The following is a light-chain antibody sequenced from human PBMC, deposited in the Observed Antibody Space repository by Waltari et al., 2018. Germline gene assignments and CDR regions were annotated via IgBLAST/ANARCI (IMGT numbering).Light chain of an antibody. CDR3: ETGGHGSWV. CDR2: VNSDGSH. J-gene: IGLJ3*02. Sequence: QLVLTQSPSASASLGASVKLTCTLDSEHSSNIIAWLQQQPEKGPRYLMKVNSDGSHTKGDEIPDGFSGSSSGAERYLIISSLQSEDEAVYYCETGGHGSWVFGGGTKLTVL. CDR1: SEHSSNI. V-gene: IGLV4-69*01.